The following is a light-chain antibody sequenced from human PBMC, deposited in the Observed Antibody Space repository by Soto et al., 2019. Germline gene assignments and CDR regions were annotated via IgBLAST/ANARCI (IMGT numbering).Light chain of an antibody. V-gene: IGKV3-11*01. Sequence: EIVLTQSPATLSLSPGERATLSCRASQSVSSYLAWYQQKPGQAPRLLIYDASNRATGIPARFSGRGSGTDFTLTISSLEPEDFAVYYCQQRSNWPRFGQGTRLEIK. CDR1: QSVSSY. CDR3: QQRSNWPR. CDR2: DAS. J-gene: IGKJ5*01.